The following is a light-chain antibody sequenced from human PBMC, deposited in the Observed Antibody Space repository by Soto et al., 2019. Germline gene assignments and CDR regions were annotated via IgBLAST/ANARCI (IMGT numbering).Light chain of an antibody. CDR1: QSFSSSY. V-gene: IGKV3-20*01. Sequence: EILLTQAQGTLSLSPGERATLSCMASQSFSSSYLALYQQKPGQAPRLLIYGASSMPTGIPDRFSGSGSGIDFTLTISILEPEDFAVYYCQQSGSAPPYTFGQGTKLEIK. J-gene: IGKJ2*01. CDR2: GAS. CDR3: QQSGSAPPYT.